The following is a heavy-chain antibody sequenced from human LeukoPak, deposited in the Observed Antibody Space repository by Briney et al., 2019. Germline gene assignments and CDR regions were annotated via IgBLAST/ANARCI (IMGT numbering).Heavy chain of an antibody. D-gene: IGHD6-19*01. Sequence: PGGSLRLSCSASGFTFSSYAMTWVRQAPGKGLEGFSIISCSGGSTFYADSVKGRFTISRDNSRNALYLQMNSLRAEDTAIYYCAKDRIVVAVLAAGGYDAFDFWGQGTMVTVSS. CDR2: ISCSGGST. J-gene: IGHJ3*01. CDR3: AKDRIVVAVLAAGGYDAFDF. CDR1: GFTFSSYA. V-gene: IGHV3-23*01.